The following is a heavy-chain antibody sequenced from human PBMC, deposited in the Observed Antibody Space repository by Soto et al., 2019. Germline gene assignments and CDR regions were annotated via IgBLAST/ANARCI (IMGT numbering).Heavy chain of an antibody. CDR1: GFSFTGYY. J-gene: IGHJ5*02. D-gene: IGHD6-6*01. CDR3: AKDLTRQLAYWLDP. CDR2: INAHSGGT. Sequence: GASVKVSCKASGFSFTGYYIHWLRQAPGQGLEWMGWINAHSGGTEYAQKFQGRVTLTRDTSIAYLTLTSLTSDDMALYYCAKDLTRQLAYWLDPWGQGTQVTVSS. V-gene: IGHV1-2*02.